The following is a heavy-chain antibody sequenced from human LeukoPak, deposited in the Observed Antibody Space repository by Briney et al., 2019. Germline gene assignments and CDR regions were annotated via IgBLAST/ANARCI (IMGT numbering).Heavy chain of an antibody. J-gene: IGHJ6*02. Sequence: PSETLSLTCTVSGGSISSSYSYWGWIRQPPRKGLEWIGNIYYSGSTYYSPSLTSRVTVSVDTSENQFSLKLSSVTAADTAVYYCARAHSIASYYYGVDVWGQGTTVTVSS. CDR1: GGSISSSYSY. CDR2: IYYSGST. CDR3: ARAHSIASYYYGVDV. D-gene: IGHD2/OR15-2a*01. V-gene: IGHV4-39*07.